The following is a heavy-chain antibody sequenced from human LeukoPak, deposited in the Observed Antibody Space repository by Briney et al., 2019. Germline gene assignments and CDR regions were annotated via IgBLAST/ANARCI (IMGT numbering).Heavy chain of an antibody. CDR1: GGSISSYY. D-gene: IGHD3-10*01. J-gene: IGHJ4*02. CDR3: ATVTTMVRGVPLYYFDY. Sequence: SETLSLTCTVSGGSISSYYWGWIRQPPGKGVEWIGRIYYSGSTSYNPSLKSRLTTSLDTSNNHFSLQLSSVTAADTAVYYCATVTTMVRGVPLYYFDYWGQGTLVTVSS. CDR2: IYYSGST. V-gene: IGHV4-39*02.